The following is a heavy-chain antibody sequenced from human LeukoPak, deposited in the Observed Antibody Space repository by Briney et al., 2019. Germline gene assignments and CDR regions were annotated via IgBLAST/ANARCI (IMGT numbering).Heavy chain of an antibody. D-gene: IGHD6-19*01. CDR3: AREGYISGWYRAGLAY. V-gene: IGHV3-11*01. CDR1: GFTFSDYY. Sequence: PGGSLRLSRAASGFTFSDYYMSWIRQAAGKGLEWVSYISSSGSTIYYADSVKGRFTISRDNAKNSLYLQMNSLRAEDTAVYYCAREGYISGWYRAGLAYWGEGNLVTVSS. CDR2: ISSSGSTI. J-gene: IGHJ4*02.